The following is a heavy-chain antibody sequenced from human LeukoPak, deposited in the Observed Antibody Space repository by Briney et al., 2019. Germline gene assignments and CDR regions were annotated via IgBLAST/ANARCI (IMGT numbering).Heavy chain of an antibody. J-gene: IGHJ4*02. V-gene: IGHV4-30-2*01. CDR1: GGSISGGGYY. Sequence: PSETLSLTCTVSGGSISGGGYYWSWIRQPPGKGLEWIGYIYHSGSTYYNPSLKSRVTISVDRSKNQFSLKLSSVTAADTAVYYCARGRSYYIDYWGQGTLVTVSS. CDR3: ARGRSYYIDY. D-gene: IGHD1-26*01. CDR2: IYHSGST.